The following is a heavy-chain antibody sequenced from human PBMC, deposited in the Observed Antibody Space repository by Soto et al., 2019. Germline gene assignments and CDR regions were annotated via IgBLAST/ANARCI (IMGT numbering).Heavy chain of an antibody. J-gene: IGHJ4*02. CDR2: IYYSGST. Sequence: QVQLQESGPGLVKPSGTLSLTCAVSGGSISSNNWWSWVRQPPGKGLEWIGEIYYSGSTNYNSSLQSRVTISVDKSKTQFSLQLRSVTAADTAVYYCARGRNLEYSSLVFEYWGQGTLVTVSS. V-gene: IGHV4-4*02. CDR3: ARGRNLEYSSLVFEY. D-gene: IGHD6-13*01. CDR1: GGSISSNNW.